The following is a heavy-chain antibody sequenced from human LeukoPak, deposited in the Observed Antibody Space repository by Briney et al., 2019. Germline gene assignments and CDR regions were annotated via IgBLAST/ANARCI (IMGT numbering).Heavy chain of an antibody. CDR1: GGSISSYY. V-gene: IGHV4-59*12. Sequence: SETLSLTCTVSGGSISSYYWSWTRQPPGKGLEWIGNIYYSGSTNYNPSLKSRVTISVDTSKNQFSLKLSSVPAADTAIYFCASFSSWAAKGSFDNWGQGTLVTVSS. J-gene: IGHJ4*02. D-gene: IGHD2-15*01. CDR3: ASFSSWAAKGSFDN. CDR2: IYYSGST.